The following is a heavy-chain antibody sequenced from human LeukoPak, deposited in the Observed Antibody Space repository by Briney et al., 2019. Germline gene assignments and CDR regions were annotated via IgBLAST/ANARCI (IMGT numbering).Heavy chain of an antibody. Sequence: SVKVSCKASGDTFSSYAISWVRQAPGQGLEWMGGIIPIFGTANYAQKFQGRVTITTDEATSTACMELSSLRSEDTAVYYCARDVWLTGAAGSWFDPWGQGTLVTVSS. V-gene: IGHV1-69*05. CDR3: ARDVWLTGAAGSWFDP. D-gene: IGHD6-13*01. J-gene: IGHJ5*02. CDR1: GDTFSSYA. CDR2: IIPIFGTA.